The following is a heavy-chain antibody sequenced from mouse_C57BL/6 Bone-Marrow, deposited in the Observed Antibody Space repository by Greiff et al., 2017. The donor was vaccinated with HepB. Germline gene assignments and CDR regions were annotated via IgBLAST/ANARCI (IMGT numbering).Heavy chain of an antibody. Sequence: LQQPGAELVKPGASVKLSCKASGYTFTSYWMQWVKQRPGQGLEWIGEIDPSDSYTNYNQKFKGKATLTVDTSSSTAYMQLSSLTSEDSAVYYCASLYSNGYFDVWGTGTTVTVSS. V-gene: IGHV1-50*01. CDR3: ASLYSNGYFDV. J-gene: IGHJ1*03. CDR1: GYTFTSYW. D-gene: IGHD2-5*01. CDR2: IDPSDSYT.